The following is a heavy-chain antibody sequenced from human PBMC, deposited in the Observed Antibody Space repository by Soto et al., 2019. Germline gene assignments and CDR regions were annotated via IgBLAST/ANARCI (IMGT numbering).Heavy chain of an antibody. CDR2: SNAGNGGT. J-gene: IGHJ6*02. V-gene: IGHV1-3*02. CDR3: ARGHPYGMDV. Sequence: ASVKVSCKDSGYTFSSYAMPWVRQAPVQRLDWMGWSNAGNGGTKYSQDFRGRVTITRDTSANTAYMALRSLRSEDMAVYYCARGHPYGMDVWGQGTTVPVSS. CDR1: GYTFSSYA.